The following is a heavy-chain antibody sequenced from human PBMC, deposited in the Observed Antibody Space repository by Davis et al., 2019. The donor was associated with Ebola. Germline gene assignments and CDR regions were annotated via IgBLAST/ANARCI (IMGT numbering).Heavy chain of an antibody. V-gene: IGHV3-66*01. J-gene: IGHJ5*02. D-gene: IGHD3-10*01. Sequence: ASLKISCASSGFTVSSNYMSWVRQAPGKGLEWVSVIYSGGSTYYADSVKGRFTISRDNSKNTLYLQMNSLRAEDTAVYYCARDITLRGPFDAWGQGTLVTVSS. CDR1: GFTVSSNY. CDR3: ARDITLRGPFDA. CDR2: IYSGGST.